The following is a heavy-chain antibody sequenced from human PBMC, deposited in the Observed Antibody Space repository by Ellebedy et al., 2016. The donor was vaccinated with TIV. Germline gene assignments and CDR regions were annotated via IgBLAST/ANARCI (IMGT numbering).Heavy chain of an antibody. J-gene: IGHJ6*02. D-gene: IGHD3-3*01. Sequence: SETLSLTCTVSGGSISSSSHYWGWIRQPPGKGLEWIGSIYYSGSTYYNPSLKSRVTISVDTSKNQFSLKLSSVTAADTAVYYCASQYYDFWSGSYYYGMDVWGQGTTVTVSS. CDR1: GGSISSSSHY. V-gene: IGHV4-39*07. CDR2: IYYSGST. CDR3: ASQYYDFWSGSYYYGMDV.